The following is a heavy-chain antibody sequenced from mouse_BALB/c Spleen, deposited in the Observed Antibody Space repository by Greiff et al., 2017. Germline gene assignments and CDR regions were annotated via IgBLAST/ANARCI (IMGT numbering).Heavy chain of an antibody. J-gene: IGHJ2*01. CDR2: ISNGGGST. V-gene: IGHV5-12-2*01. CDR3: ARHYYGSDY. Sequence: EVMLVESGGGLVQPGGSLKLSCAASGFTFSSYTMSWVRQTPEKRLEWVAYISNGGGSTYYPDTVKGRFTISRDNAKNTLYLQMSSLKSEDTAMYYCARHYYGSDYWGQGTTLTVSS. D-gene: IGHD1-2*01. CDR1: GFTFSSYT.